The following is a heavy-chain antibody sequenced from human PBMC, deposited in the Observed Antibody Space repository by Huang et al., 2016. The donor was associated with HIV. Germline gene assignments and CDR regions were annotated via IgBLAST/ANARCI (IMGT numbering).Heavy chain of an antibody. CDR2: SKQDESEK. J-gene: IGHJ6*02. CDR3: ATKTAGMDI. V-gene: IGHV3-7*01. Sequence: VESGGRSVQPGGSIKLSCVGSTFTFSAYWMSWVRQPPGKGLEWVANSKQDESEKDYVDSVKGRFNISRDNARKVLFLEMDDLRVEDTAIYFCATKTAGMDIWGQGTTVTVSS. CDR1: TFTFSAYW. D-gene: IGHD1-7*01.